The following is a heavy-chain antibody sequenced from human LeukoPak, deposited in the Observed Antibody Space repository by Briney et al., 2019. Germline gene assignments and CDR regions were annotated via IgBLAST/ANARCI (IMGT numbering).Heavy chain of an antibody. D-gene: IGHD1-14*01. J-gene: IGHJ4*02. CDR2: INHSGST. CDR1: GGSFSGYY. V-gene: IGHV4-34*01. Sequence: SETLSLTCAVYGGSFSGYYWSWIRQLPGKGLEWIGEINHSGSTNYNPSLKSRVTISVDTSKNQFSLKLSSVTAADTTVYYCARVNREGIDYWGQGTLVTVSS. CDR3: ARVNREGIDY.